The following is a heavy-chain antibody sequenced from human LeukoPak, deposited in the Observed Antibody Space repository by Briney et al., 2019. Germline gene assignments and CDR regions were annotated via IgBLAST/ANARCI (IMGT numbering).Heavy chain of an antibody. V-gene: IGHV5-10-1*01. CDR1: GYSFTSYW. D-gene: IGHD1-1*01. CDR3: ARSKYNWNGHNWFDP. CDR2: IDPSDSYT. J-gene: IGHJ5*02. Sequence: GESLRISCKGSGYSFTSYWISWVRQMPGKGLEWMGRIDPSDSYTNYSPSFQGHVTISADKSISTAYLQWSSLKASDTAMYYCARSKYNWNGHNWFDPWGQGTLVTVSS.